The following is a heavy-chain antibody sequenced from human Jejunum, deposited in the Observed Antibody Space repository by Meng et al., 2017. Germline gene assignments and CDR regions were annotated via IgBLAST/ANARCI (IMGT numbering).Heavy chain of an antibody. CDR3: ARAYCTDVSCHDFFDS. Sequence: QVRLPGSGPGLVRPSGTLSSTCAVSGAAISRTNWWSWVRQPPGKGLEWIGKIDPSESTHYNPSLKGRVTISADRSKNQFSLRLTSVTAADTAIYYCARAYCTDVSCHDFFDSWGQGTLVTVSS. CDR1: GAAISRTNW. D-gene: IGHD2-8*01. V-gene: IGHV4-4*02. CDR2: IDPSEST. J-gene: IGHJ4*02.